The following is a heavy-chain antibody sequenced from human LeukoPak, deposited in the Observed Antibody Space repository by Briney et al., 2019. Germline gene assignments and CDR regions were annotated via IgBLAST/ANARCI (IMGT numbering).Heavy chain of an antibody. CDR3: ARILGAYDILTGYSLNWFDP. D-gene: IGHD3-9*01. CDR2: IYYSGST. CDR1: GGSISSSSYY. V-gene: IGHV4-39*01. J-gene: IGHJ5*02. Sequence: SETLSLTCTVSGGSISSSSYYWGWIRQPPGKGLEWIGSIYYSGSTYYNPSLKSRVTISVDTSKNQFSLKLSSVTAADTAVYYCARILGAYDILTGYSLNWFDPWGQGTLVTVSS.